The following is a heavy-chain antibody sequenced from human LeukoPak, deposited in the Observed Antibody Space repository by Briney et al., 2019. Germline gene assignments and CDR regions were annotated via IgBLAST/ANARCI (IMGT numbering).Heavy chain of an antibody. V-gene: IGHV4-34*01. D-gene: IGHD3-16*01. J-gene: IGHJ4*02. CDR1: GGSFSGYY. Sequence: SETLSLTCAVYGGSFSGYYWAWIRQPPGKGLEWIGSSYHSGSTDYNPSLKSRVTISVDTSKNQFSLHLSSLTAADTAVYYCARDLRMGGPWRQFDYWGQGTLVTVSS. CDR2: SYHSGST. CDR3: ARDLRMGGPWRQFDY.